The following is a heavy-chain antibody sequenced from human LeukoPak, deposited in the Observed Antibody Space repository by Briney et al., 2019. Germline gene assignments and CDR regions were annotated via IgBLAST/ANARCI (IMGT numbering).Heavy chain of an antibody. CDR1: GYSISSGYY. CDR3: ARGADSGYDFIWFDP. J-gene: IGHJ5*02. V-gene: IGHV4-38-2*01. D-gene: IGHD5-12*01. CDR2: IYHSGST. Sequence: SETLSLTCAVSGYSISSGYYWGWIRRPPGKGLEWIGSIYHSGSTYYNPSLKSRVTISVDTSKNQFSLKLSSVTAADTAVYYCARGADSGYDFIWFDPWGQGTLVTVSS.